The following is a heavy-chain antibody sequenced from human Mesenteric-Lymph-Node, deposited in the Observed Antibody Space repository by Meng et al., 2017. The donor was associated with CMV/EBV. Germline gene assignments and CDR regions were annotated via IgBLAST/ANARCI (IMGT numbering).Heavy chain of an antibody. CDR3: ARETMVVTGGLDY. CDR1: GFTLSTYS. Sequence: GESLKISCAATGFTLSTYSMHWVRQAPGKGLEWVSFISGSNFIYYADSVEGRFTISRDNAKNSLYLQMNSLRAEDTAVYYCARETMVVTGGLDYWGQGTLVTVSS. D-gene: IGHD4-23*01. CDR2: ISGSNFI. J-gene: IGHJ4*02. V-gene: IGHV3-21*01.